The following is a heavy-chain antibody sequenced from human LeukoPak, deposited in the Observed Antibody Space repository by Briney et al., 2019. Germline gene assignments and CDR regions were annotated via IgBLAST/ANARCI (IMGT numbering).Heavy chain of an antibody. D-gene: IGHD3-22*01. CDR3: ARAFYYYDSSAGY. J-gene: IGHJ4*02. CDR2: INPNSGGT. Sequence: ASVKVSCKASGYTFTGYYMHWVRQAPGQGLEWMGWINPNSGGTNYAQKFQGRVTMTRDTSISTAYMELSRLRSDDTAGYYCARAFYYYDSSAGYWGQGTLVTVSS. V-gene: IGHV1-2*02. CDR1: GYTFTGYY.